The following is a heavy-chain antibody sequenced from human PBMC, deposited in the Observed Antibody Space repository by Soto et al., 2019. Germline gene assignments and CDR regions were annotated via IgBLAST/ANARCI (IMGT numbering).Heavy chain of an antibody. CDR3: VSQRTTVPTQAYFDY. CDR2: VYYRGRG. V-gene: IGHV4-39*01. Sequence: ETLSLTCTVSGGSVTNSSYYWGWIRQSPGKGLEWIGSVYYRGRGYSKSSVKSRVTISVDTSKNRFSLSLNSVTASDTAVYFCVSQRTTVPTQAYFDYWGPGALVTVSS. J-gene: IGHJ4*02. CDR1: GGSVTNSSYY. D-gene: IGHD4-17*01.